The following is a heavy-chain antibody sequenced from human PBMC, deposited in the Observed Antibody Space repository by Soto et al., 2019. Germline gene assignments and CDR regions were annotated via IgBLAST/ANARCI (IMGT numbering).Heavy chain of an antibody. V-gene: IGHV1-69*01. CDR1: GGTFSNYP. J-gene: IGHJ4*02. CDR2: IIPIFGTA. Sequence: QVQLVQSEAEVKKPGSSVKVSCKASGGTFSNYPISWVRQAPGQGLEWMGGIIPIFGTANYAQKFQGRVTITADESTXXXXXXXXXXXXEDTAVYYCARVSYGDYGLDYWGQGTLVTVSS. D-gene: IGHD4-17*01. CDR3: ARVSYGDYGLDY.